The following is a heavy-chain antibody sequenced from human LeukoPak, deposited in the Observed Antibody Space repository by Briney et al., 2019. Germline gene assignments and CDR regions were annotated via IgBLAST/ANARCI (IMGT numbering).Heavy chain of an antibody. Sequence: PGGSLRLSCAASGFTFSNYWMHWVRQAPGKGLVWVSRIKGDGSHTIYADSVKGRFTISRDDSKNTLYLQMHSLYYCAKSGGSSGWLYWGQGTLVTVSS. J-gene: IGHJ4*02. D-gene: IGHD6-19*01. CDR3: GWLY. CDR1: GFTFSNYW. CDR2: IKGDGSHT. V-gene: IGHV3-74*01.